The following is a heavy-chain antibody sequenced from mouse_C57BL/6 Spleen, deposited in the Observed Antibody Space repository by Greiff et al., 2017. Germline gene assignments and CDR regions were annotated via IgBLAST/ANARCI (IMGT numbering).Heavy chain of an antibody. J-gene: IGHJ1*03. CDR1: GYTFTDYY. Sequence: QVQLQQSGAELVRPGASVKLSCKASGYTFTDYYINWVKQRPGQGLEWIARIYPGSGNTYYNEKFKGKATLTAEKSSSTAYMQLSSLTSEDSAVYFCARDYGSSYGDWYFDVWGTGTTVTVSS. D-gene: IGHD1-1*01. CDR2: IYPGSGNT. V-gene: IGHV1-76*01. CDR3: ARDYGSSYGDWYFDV.